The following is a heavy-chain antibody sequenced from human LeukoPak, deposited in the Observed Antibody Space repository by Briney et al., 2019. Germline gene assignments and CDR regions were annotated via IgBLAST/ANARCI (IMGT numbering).Heavy chain of an antibody. CDR3: GRDMGVGGGGPFFAY. V-gene: IGHV1-69*06. J-gene: IGHJ4*02. D-gene: IGHD3-10*01. CDR1: GGTFGSYA. CDR2: IIPIFGTA. Sequence: SVKVSCKASGGTFGSYAISWVRQAPGQGLEWMGGIIPIFGTANYAQKFQGRVTITADKSTSTAYMELSSLRSEDTAVYYCGRDMGVGGGGPFFAYGGREPLSTVS.